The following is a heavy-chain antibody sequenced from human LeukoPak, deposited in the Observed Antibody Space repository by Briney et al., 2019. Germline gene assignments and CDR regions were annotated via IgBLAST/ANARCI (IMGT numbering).Heavy chain of an antibody. Sequence: GGSLRLSCAASGFTFSNAWMSWVRQAPGKGLEWVGRIKSKTDGGTTDYAAPVKGRFTISRDDSKNTLYLQMNSLKTEDTAVYYCTTEAPTAGTLFDYWGQGTLVTVSS. V-gene: IGHV3-15*01. CDR3: TTEAPTAGTLFDY. J-gene: IGHJ4*02. CDR1: GFTFSNAW. CDR2: IKSKTDGGTT. D-gene: IGHD6-13*01.